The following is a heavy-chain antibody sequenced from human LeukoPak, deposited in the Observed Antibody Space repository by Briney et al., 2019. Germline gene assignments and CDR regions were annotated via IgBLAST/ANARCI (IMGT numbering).Heavy chain of an antibody. Sequence: SETLSLTCVVYGGSFSGYYWSWIRQPPGKGLEWIGEINHSGSTNYNPSLKSRVTISVDTSKNQFSLKLSSVTAADTAVYYCARELATVTNYFDYWGQGTLVTVSS. J-gene: IGHJ4*02. V-gene: IGHV4-34*01. CDR2: INHSGST. D-gene: IGHD4-17*01. CDR3: ARELATVTNYFDY. CDR1: GGSFSGYY.